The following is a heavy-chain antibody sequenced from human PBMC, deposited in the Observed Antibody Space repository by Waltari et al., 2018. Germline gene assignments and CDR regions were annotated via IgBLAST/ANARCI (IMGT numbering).Heavy chain of an antibody. D-gene: IGHD3-10*01. V-gene: IGHV3-7*01. Sequence: EVQLVESGGGWVQPGGSLGPSCAASGFRFSNHWMGWVRQTPGKGLEWVANLHPDGSGKKYVDSVKGRFTVSRDNAQNSLFLQMNSLRGVDTAVYYCGKFGSPGSFDNWGQGTLVAVSS. CDR2: LHPDGSGK. J-gene: IGHJ5*02. CDR1: GFRFSNHW. CDR3: GKFGSPGSFDN.